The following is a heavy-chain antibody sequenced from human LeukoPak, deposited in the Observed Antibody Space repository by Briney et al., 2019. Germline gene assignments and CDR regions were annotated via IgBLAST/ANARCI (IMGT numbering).Heavy chain of an antibody. CDR3: ARDGTEYYFDY. J-gene: IGHJ4*02. CDR2: IDYSGST. Sequence: SETLSLTCTVSGGSISSYYWNWIRQPPGRGLDWIGHIDYSGSTNYNPSLKSRVTISIDTSKNQFSLKLSSVTAADTAVYYCARDGTEYYFDYWGQGTLVTVSS. V-gene: IGHV4-59*01. CDR1: GGSISSYY. D-gene: IGHD3/OR15-3a*01.